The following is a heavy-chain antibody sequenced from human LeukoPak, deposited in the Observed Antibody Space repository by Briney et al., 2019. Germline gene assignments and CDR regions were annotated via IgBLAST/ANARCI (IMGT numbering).Heavy chain of an antibody. CDR2: ISSSSSYI. Sequence: GGSLRPSCAASGFTFSSYSMNWVLQAPGKGLEWVSSISSSSSYIYYADSVKGRFTISRDNAKNSLYLQMNSLRAEDTAVYYCARDTGFTRGAFDIWGQGTMVTVSS. CDR1: GFTFSSYS. D-gene: IGHD2-2*01. J-gene: IGHJ3*02. V-gene: IGHV3-21*01. CDR3: ARDTGFTRGAFDI.